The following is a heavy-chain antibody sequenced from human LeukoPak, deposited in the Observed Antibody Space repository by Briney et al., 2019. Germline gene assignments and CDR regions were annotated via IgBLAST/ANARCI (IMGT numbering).Heavy chain of an antibody. D-gene: IGHD3-22*01. CDR1: GVTFSSYW. Sequence: PGGSLRLSCAASGVTFSSYWMSWVRQTPGKGLEWVANMNQDGSGKYHLDSVKGRFTISRDNAENSVFLQMNSLRAEDTGVYYCARDQNYYDSSGELYYVYWGQGTLVTVSS. V-gene: IGHV3-7*03. CDR3: ARDQNYYDSSGELYYVY. CDR2: MNQDGSGK. J-gene: IGHJ4*02.